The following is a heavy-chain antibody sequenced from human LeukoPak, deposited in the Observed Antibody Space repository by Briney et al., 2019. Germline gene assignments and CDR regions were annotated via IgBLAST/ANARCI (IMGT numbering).Heavy chain of an antibody. CDR3: ARDPDTTYYFDY. CDR2: INSDGSST. D-gene: IGHD4-17*01. Sequence: PGGSLRLSCAASGFTFSSYWMHWVRQAPGKGLVWVSRINSDGSSTSYADSVKGRFTISRDNAKSTLYLQMNSLRAEDTAVYYCARDPDTTYYFDYWGQGTLVTVSS. J-gene: IGHJ4*02. CDR1: GFTFSSYW. V-gene: IGHV3-74*01.